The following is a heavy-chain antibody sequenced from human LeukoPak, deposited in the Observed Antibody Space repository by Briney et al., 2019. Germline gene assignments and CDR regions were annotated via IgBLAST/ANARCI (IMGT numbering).Heavy chain of an antibody. CDR3: ARDPVEWELLLDY. V-gene: IGHV3-7*01. CDR2: MNIDGSEK. J-gene: IGHJ4*02. CDR1: GFTFSSYW. D-gene: IGHD1-26*01. Sequence: GVLRLSCAASGFTFSSYWMGRVRQAPGKRLEWVANMNIDGSEKYYADSARGRFTISRDNARNSVYLQMNSLRVEDTAVYYCARDPVEWELLLDYWGQGTLVTVSS.